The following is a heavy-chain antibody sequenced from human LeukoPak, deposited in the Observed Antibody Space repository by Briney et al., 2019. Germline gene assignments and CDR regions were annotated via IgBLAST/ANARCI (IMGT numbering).Heavy chain of an antibody. CDR1: GFTFSDYY. J-gene: IGHJ4*02. Sequence: GGSLRLSCAASGFTFSDYYMSWIRQAPGKGLEWVSYISSSGSTIYYADSVKGRFTISRDNAKNSLYLQMNSLRAEDTAVYYCAKGPYSSSWYYFDYWGQGTLVTVSS. D-gene: IGHD6-13*01. CDR3: AKGPYSSSWYYFDY. CDR2: ISSSGSTI. V-gene: IGHV3-11*01.